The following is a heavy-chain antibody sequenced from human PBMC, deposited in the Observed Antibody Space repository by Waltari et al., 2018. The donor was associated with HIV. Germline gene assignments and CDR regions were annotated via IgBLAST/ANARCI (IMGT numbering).Heavy chain of an antibody. J-gene: IGHJ4*02. CDR3: AKNPLSGEGYFDY. CDR1: GFTFSSSA. V-gene: IGHV3-30*18. CDR2: IWYDGSNT. Sequence: QVQLVESGGGVVQPGRSLRLSCAASGFTFSSSAMHWVRQAPGKGREWVAVIWYDGSNTYYADSVKGRFTSSRDNSKNTLYLQMSSLRAEDTAMYYCAKNPLSGEGYFDYWGQGTLVTVSS. D-gene: IGHD2-15*01.